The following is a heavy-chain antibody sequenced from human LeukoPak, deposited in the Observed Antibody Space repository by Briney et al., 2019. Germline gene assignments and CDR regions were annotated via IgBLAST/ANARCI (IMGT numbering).Heavy chain of an antibody. J-gene: IGHJ4*02. Sequence: ASVTVSCKASGYTFTDNYMHWVRQAPGQGLEWMGMIYPNNGSTNYAQKVQGRVTMTRDTSINTAYMELSGVRSDDTAIYYCASYYCRRSFEEDDFDFWGQGTLVTVSS. CDR3: ASYYCRRSFEEDDFDF. D-gene: IGHD3-22*01. V-gene: IGHV1-2*02. CDR2: IYPNNGST. CDR1: GYTFTDNY.